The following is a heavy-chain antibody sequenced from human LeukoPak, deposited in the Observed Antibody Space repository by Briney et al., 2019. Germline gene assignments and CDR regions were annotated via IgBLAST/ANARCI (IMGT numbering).Heavy chain of an antibody. CDR3: GGGGGIVVVQFDY. Sequence: SVKVSCKASGGTFSSYAISWVRQAPGQGLEWMGRIIPILGIANYAQKFQGRVTITADKSTSTAYMELSTRGSEETAVYSGGGGGGIVVVQFDYWGQGTLVTVSS. V-gene: IGHV1-69*04. J-gene: IGHJ4*02. CDR1: GGTFSSYA. CDR2: IIPILGIA. D-gene: IGHD3-22*01.